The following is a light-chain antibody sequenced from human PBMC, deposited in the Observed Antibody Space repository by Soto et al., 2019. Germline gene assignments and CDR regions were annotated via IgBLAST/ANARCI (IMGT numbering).Light chain of an antibody. V-gene: IGKV1-5*03. Sequence: DIQMTQSPSTLSASVGDRVTLTCRASQSISSWLAWYQQKPGKPPKLLIYKASSLESGVPSRFSGSGSGTEFTLTISSLQPDDFATYYCQQYNSYSPWTFGQGTKVEIK. CDR2: KAS. CDR3: QQYNSYSPWT. J-gene: IGKJ1*01. CDR1: QSISSW.